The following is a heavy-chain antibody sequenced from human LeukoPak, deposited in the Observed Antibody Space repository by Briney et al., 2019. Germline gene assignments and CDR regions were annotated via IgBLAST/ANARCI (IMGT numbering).Heavy chain of an antibody. CDR1: GGTFSSYA. D-gene: IGHD3-22*01. CDR2: ISAYNGNT. CDR3: TYDSSGYNHY. V-gene: IGHV1-18*01. Sequence: ASVTVSCKASGGTFSSYAISWVRQAPGQGLEWMGWISAYNGNTNYAQKLQGRVTMTTDTSTSTAYMELRSLRSDDTAVYYCTYDSSGYNHYWGQGTLVTVSS. J-gene: IGHJ4*02.